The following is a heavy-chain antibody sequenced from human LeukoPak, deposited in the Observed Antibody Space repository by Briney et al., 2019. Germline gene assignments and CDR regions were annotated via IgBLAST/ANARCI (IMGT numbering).Heavy chain of an antibody. CDR1: GDSVSSNSAA. V-gene: IGHV6-1*01. D-gene: IGHD6-19*01. CDR2: TYYRSKWYN. CDR3: ARDSADEVAGTGFDY. Sequence: SQTLSLTCAISGDSVSSNSAAWKWIRKSPSRGLEWLGRTYYRSKWYNDYAVSVKSRITINPDTSKNQFSLQLNSVTPEDTAVYYCARDSADEVAGTGFDYWGQGTLVTVSS. J-gene: IGHJ4*02.